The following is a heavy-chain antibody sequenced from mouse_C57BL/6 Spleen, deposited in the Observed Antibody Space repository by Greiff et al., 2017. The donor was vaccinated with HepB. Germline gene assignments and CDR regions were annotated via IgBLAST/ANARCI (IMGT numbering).Heavy chain of an antibody. CDR3: ALLLRKGFGFAY. J-gene: IGHJ3*01. CDR1: GYSFTGYY. Sequence: EVQLQQSGPELVKPGASVKISCTASGYSFTGYYMNWVKQSPEKSLEWIGEINPSTGGTTYNQKFKAKATLTVDKSSSTAYMQLKSLTSKDSAVYDCALLLRKGFGFAYWGQGTLVTVSA. D-gene: IGHD1-1*01. CDR2: INPSTGGT. V-gene: IGHV1-42*01.